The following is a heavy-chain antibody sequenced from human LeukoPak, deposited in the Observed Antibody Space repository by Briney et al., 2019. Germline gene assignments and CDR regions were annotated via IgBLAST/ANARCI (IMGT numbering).Heavy chain of an antibody. V-gene: IGHV3-74*01. J-gene: IGHJ4*02. CDR1: GFTFSSYW. D-gene: IGHD1-26*01. Sequence: QAGGSLRLSCAASGFTFSSYWMHWVRQAPGKGLVWVSLIHSDGSTTIYADSVKGRFTISRDNAKKTLYLQMNSLRVEDMAVYYCARFYANEWELPHWGQGTLVTVSS. CDR2: IHSDGSTT. CDR3: ARFYANEWELPH.